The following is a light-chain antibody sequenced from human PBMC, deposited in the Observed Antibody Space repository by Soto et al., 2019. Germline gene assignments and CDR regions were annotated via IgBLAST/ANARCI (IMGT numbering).Light chain of an antibody. J-gene: IGKJ1*01. CDR1: QSINSDH. CDR3: HQYGSTTWT. Sequence: EVVLTQSPGTLSSSPGERASLSCRASQSINSDHLAWYQHRPGQAPRLLIYGASTRATGMPDRFSGSGSGTDFTLTIGRLEPEDFAVYYCHQYGSTTWTFGRGTTVEIK. CDR2: GAS. V-gene: IGKV3-20*01.